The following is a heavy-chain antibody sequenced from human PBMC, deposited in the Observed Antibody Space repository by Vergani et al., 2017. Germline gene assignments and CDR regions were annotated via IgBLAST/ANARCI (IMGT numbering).Heavy chain of an antibody. CDR3: ARALILTPATGVSMDV. CDR2: INHSGST. J-gene: IGHJ6*02. V-gene: IGHV4-34*01. CDR1: GGSFSGYY. D-gene: IGHD2-15*01. Sequence: QVQLQQWGAGLLKPSETLSLTCAVYGGSFSGYYWSWIRQPPGKGLEWIGEINHSGSTNYNPSLKSRVTISVDTSKNQFSLKLSSVTAADTAVYYCARALILTPATGVSMDVWGQGTTVTVSS.